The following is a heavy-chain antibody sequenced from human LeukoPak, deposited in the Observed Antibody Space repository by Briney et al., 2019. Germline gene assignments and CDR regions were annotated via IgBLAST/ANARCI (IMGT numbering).Heavy chain of an antibody. CDR2: INPNSGGT. CDR1: GYTFTGYY. J-gene: IGHJ5*02. V-gene: IGHV1-2*02. CDR3: AKDGAQYSSGPECDP. Sequence: VASVKVSCKASGYTFTGYYMHWVRQAPGQGLEWMGWINPNSGGTNYAQKFQGRVTMTRDTSISTAYMELSRLRSDDTAVYYCAKDGAQYSSGPECDPRGQGALVTVSP. D-gene: IGHD6-19*01.